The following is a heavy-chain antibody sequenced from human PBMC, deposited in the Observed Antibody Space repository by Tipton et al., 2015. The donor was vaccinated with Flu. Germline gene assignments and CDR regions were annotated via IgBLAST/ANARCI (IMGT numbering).Heavy chain of an antibody. CDR2: IHHSGST. Sequence: TLSLTCTVSGGSISSYYWSWIRQPPGKGLEWIGYIHHSGSTNYNPSLKSRVTISVDTSKNQFSLKLSSVTAADTAVYYCARGDCSSTSCLDYWGQGTLVTVSS. V-gene: IGHV4-59*01. CDR3: ARGDCSSTSCLDY. J-gene: IGHJ4*02. CDR1: GGSISSYY. D-gene: IGHD2-2*01.